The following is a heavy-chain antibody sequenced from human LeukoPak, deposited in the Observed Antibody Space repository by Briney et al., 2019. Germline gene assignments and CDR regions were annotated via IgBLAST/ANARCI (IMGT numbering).Heavy chain of an antibody. CDR3: AKGPFSGTYNDAFDV. D-gene: IGHD1-26*01. CDR2: IRGSGDSA. CDR1: GFTFSSYA. J-gene: IGHJ3*01. V-gene: IGHV3-23*01. Sequence: GLSLRLSCAASGFTFSSYAMSWVRQAPGKGLEWVSAIRGSGDSADYADSVRGRVTLSRDNSKNTLYLEMRRLSAEDTAVYHCAKGPFSGTYNDAFDVWGQGTMVVVSS.